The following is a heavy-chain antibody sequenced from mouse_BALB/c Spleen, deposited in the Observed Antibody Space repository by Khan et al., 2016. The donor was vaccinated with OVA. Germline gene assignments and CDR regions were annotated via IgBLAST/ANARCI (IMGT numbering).Heavy chain of an antibody. CDR1: GYTFTSYW. CDR2: INPSDSES. CDR3: TRREKYGYDPAWFAY. J-gene: IGHJ3*01. D-gene: IGHD2-2*01. Sequence: VHLQQSGAELVRPGASVKLSCKASGYTFTSYWMNWVRQRPGQGLEWVGKINPSDSESHYNQMFKDKATLTVDKSSGTAYMQLSSLTSEDSAVYYCTRREKYGYDPAWFAYWGQGTLVTVSA. V-gene: IGHV1-61*01.